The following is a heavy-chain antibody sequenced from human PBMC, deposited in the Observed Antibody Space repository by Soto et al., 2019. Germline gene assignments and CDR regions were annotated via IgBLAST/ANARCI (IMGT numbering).Heavy chain of an antibody. CDR1: GGSISSYY. V-gene: IGHV4-59*08. CDR3: GRFLLTRGYRTFDY. D-gene: IGHD5-18*01. CDR2: IYYSGST. J-gene: IGHJ4*02. Sequence: SETLSLTCTVSGGSISSYYWSWIRQPPGKGLEWIGYIYYSGSTNYNPSLKSRVTISVDTSKNQFSLKLSSVTAADTAVYYCGRFLLTRGYRTFDYWGQGTLVTVSS.